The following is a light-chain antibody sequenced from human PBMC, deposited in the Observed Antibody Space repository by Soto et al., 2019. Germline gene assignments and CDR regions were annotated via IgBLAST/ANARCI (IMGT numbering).Light chain of an antibody. J-gene: IGLJ1*01. CDR2: DVS. CDR1: SSDVGGYNF. Sequence: QSALTQPRSVSGSPGQSVTISCSGTSSDVGGYNFVSLYQQHPGTAPKLMIYDVSRRPSGVPDRFSGSKSGNTASLTISGLQADDEADYYCCSYAGGYTLDFGTGTKVTV. V-gene: IGLV2-11*01. CDR3: CSYAGGYTLD.